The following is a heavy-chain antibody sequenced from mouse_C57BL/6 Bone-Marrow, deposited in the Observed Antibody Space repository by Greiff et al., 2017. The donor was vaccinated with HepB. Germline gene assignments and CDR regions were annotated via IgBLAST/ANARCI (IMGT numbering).Heavy chain of an antibody. J-gene: IGHJ2*01. V-gene: IGHV1-82*01. CDR1: GYAFSSSW. CDR3: ARNLRNY. Sequence: QVQLQQSGPELVKPGASVKISCKASGYAFSSSWMNWVKQRPGQGLEWIGRIYPGDGDTNYNGKFKGKATLTADKSSSTAYMQLSSLTSEDSAVYCCARNLRNYWGQGTTLTVSS. D-gene: IGHD2-12*01. CDR2: IYPGDGDT.